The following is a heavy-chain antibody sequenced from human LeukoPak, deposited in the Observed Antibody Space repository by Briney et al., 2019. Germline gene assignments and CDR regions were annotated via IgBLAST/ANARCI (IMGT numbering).Heavy chain of an antibody. V-gene: IGHV3-21*01. CDR1: GFTFSSYS. CDR2: ISSSSSYI. J-gene: IGHJ6*02. CDR3: ARENYGGNSNWGMDV. D-gene: IGHD4-23*01. Sequence: GGSLRLSCAASGFTFSSYSMNWVRQAPGKGLEWVSSISSSSSYIYYADSVKGRFTISRDNAKNSLYLQMNSLRAEDTAVYYCARENYGGNSNWGMDVWGQGTTVTVSS.